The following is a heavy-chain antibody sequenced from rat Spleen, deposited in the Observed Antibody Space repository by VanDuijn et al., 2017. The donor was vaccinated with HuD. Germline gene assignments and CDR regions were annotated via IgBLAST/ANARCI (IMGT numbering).Heavy chain of an antibody. J-gene: IGHJ2*01. V-gene: IGHV5-7*01. D-gene: IGHD1-11*01. CDR3: ARQEGGSS. CDR1: GFTFSDYN. Sequence: EVQLVESGGGLVQPGRSLKLSCAASGFTFSDYNMAWVRQAPKKGLEWVATISYDGSSTYYRDSVKGRFTISRDNARSTLYLQMDILRSEDTATYYCARQEGGSSWGQGVMVTVSS. CDR2: ISYDGSST.